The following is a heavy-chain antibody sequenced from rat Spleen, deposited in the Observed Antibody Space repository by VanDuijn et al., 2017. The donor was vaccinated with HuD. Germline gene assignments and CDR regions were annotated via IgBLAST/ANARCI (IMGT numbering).Heavy chain of an antibody. D-gene: IGHD1-1*01. CDR3: AKGRYYYSSHWYFDF. CDR1: GFTFSNYG. J-gene: IGHJ1*01. V-gene: IGHV5-29*01. CDR2: IGYDVTNT. Sequence: EVQLVESGGGFVQPGRSLKLSCAASGFTFSNYGMAWVRQAPTKGLEWVATIGYDVTNTYYRDSVKGRFTVSSDNAKNTLYLQMDSLRSEDTATYYCAKGRYYYSSHWYFDFWGPGTMVTVSS.